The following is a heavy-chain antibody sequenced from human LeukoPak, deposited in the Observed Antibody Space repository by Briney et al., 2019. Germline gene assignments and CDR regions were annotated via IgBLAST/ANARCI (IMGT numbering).Heavy chain of an antibody. Sequence: GRSLRLSCAASGFTFSSYGMHWVRQAPGKGLEWVAVIWYDGSNKYYADSVKGRFTISRDNSKNTLYLQMNSLRAEDTAVYYCARDYYDSSGYYTNWGQGTLVTVSS. D-gene: IGHD3-22*01. J-gene: IGHJ4*02. CDR3: ARDYYDSSGYYTN. CDR1: GFTFSSYG. CDR2: IWYDGSNK. V-gene: IGHV3-33*01.